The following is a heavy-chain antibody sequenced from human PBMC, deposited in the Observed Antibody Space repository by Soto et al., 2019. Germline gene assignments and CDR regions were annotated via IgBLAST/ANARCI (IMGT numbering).Heavy chain of an antibody. CDR1: GGSISGYY. CDR2: MYNTGST. D-gene: IGHD2-21*02. CDR3: ARDLWGYCGTDCYPLDV. V-gene: IGHV4-59*01. J-gene: IGHJ6*02. Sequence: SETRSLTCTGSGGSISGYYWSWIRQPPGKGLEWIGYMYNTGSTVYNPSFKSRVTISVDTSKNQFSLKLNSVTAADTAVYYCARDLWGYCGTDCYPLDVWGQGTTVTVS.